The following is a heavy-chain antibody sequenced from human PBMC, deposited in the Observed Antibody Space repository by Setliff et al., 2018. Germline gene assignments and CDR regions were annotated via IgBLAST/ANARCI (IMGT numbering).Heavy chain of an antibody. CDR1: GGSISSSIW. J-gene: IGHJ6*02. CDR3: ARSAGYSSSWYNYYYGMDV. Sequence: PSETLSLTCAVSGGSISSSIWWSWVRQAPGKGLEWIGEIYHTGSTYYNPPLKSRVTISVDTSKNQFSLKLSSVTAADTAVYYCARSAGYSSSWYNYYYGMDVWGQGTTVTVSS. D-gene: IGHD6-13*01. CDR2: IYHTGST. V-gene: IGHV4-4*02.